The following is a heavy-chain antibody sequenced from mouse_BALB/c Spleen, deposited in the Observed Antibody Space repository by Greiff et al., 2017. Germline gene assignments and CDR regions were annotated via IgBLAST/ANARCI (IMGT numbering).Heavy chain of an antibody. CDR3: ARYRTESFDY. V-gene: IGHV3-8*02. CDR2: ISYSGST. CDR1: GDSITSGY. Sequence: EVQVVESGPSLVKPSQTLSLTCSVTGDSITSGYWNWVRKFPGNKLEYMGYISYSGSTYYNPPHKSRISITRDTSKNQYYLQLNSVTTEDTATDYCARYRTESFDYWGQGTTLTVSS. J-gene: IGHJ2*01.